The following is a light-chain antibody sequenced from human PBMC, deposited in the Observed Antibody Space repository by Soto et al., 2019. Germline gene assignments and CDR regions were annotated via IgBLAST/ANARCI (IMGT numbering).Light chain of an antibody. J-gene: IGLJ2*01. CDR2: EVS. V-gene: IGLV2-14*01. CDR1: SNDVGGYNY. CDR3: SSYTSTSIV. Sequence: QSVLTQPASVSGSPGQSITISCTGTSNDVGGYNYVSWYQQHPGKAPKLMIYEVSNRPSEVSNRFSGSKSGNTASLTISGLQAEDEGDYYCSSYTSTSIVFGGGTKLTVL.